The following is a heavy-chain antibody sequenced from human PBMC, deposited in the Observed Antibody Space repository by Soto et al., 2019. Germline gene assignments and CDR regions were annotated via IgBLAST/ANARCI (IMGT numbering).Heavy chain of an antibody. D-gene: IGHD6-19*01. CDR3: ARDLTSSGRSTYLGY. CDR2: ISGDGATT. V-gene: IGHV3-23*01. CDR1: GFTFSSYA. J-gene: IGHJ4*02. Sequence: EVQLLESGGVLVQPGGSLRLSCAASGFTFSSYALSWVRQAPGKGLEWVSGISGDGATTYYTDSVKGRFIISGDSSTNTLYLQMNSLRAEDSAVYYCARDLTSSGRSTYLGYWGQGTLVTVSS.